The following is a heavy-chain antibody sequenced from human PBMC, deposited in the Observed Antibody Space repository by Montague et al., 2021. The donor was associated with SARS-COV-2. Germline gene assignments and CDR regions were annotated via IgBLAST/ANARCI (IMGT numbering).Heavy chain of an antibody. J-gene: IGHJ4*02. Sequence: SETLSLTCAVDGGSFTGYSWNWIRQPPGKGLEWIGSGYFDGSPYYKSSLKSRVTVSVDTSKNQFSLKLTSVTVADTAVYFCARDVGKGFSGDENEGGFDYWGQGILVSVSP. CDR2: GYFDGSP. CDR1: GGSFTGYS. D-gene: IGHD5-12*01. V-gene: IGHV4-34*01. CDR3: ARDVGKGFSGDENEGGFDY.